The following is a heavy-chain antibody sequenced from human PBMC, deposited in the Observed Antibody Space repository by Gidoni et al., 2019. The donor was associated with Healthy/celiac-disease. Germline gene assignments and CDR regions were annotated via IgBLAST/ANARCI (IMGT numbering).Heavy chain of an antibody. D-gene: IGHD4-17*01. Sequence: EVQLVESGGGLVKPGGSLRPSCAASGFTFSSYSMNWVRQAPGKGLAWVSSISSSSSYIYYADSVKCRFTISRDNAKNSLYMQMNSLRAEDTAVYYCARDGTVTTVYYGMDVWGQGTTVTVSS. CDR3: ARDGTVTTVYYGMDV. CDR1: GFTFSSYS. J-gene: IGHJ6*02. V-gene: IGHV3-21*01. CDR2: ISSSSSYI.